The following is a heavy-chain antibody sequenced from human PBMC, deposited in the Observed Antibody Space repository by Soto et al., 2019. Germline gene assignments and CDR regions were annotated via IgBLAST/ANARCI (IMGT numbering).Heavy chain of an antibody. V-gene: IGHV4-59*01. CDR3: ARVRGYSYGYFDY. D-gene: IGHD5-18*01. Sequence: SATLSLTCTLSGGSISSYYSSWLRQPPGKGLEWIGYIYYSGSTNYNPSLKSRVTISVDTSKNQFSLKLSSVTAADTAVYYCARVRGYSYGYFDYWGQGTLVTVSS. CDR1: GGSISSYY. CDR2: IYYSGST. J-gene: IGHJ4*02.